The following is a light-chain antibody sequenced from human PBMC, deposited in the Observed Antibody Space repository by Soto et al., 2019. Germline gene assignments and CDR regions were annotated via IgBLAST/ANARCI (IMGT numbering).Light chain of an antibody. CDR1: SSDVGGYDH. CDR2: DVT. CDR3: SSYTNKDTLL. Sequence: QSVLTQPASVAGSPGQSSTISCTGTSSDVGGYDHVSWYQQHPGKAPKLIIYDVTVRPSGISRRFSGSKSDNTASLAVSGLQPEDEADYYCSSYTNKDTLLFGGGTTLTVL. J-gene: IGLJ3*02. V-gene: IGLV2-14*03.